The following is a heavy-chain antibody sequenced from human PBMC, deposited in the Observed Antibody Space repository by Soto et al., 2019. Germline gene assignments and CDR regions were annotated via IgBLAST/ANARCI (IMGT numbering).Heavy chain of an antibody. Sequence: QVQLQQWGAGLLKPSETLSLTCAVYGRSFSGYYWSWIRQPPGKGLEWIGEINHSGSTNYNPSLKTRATXSXDPXQNQFSLNLSSVTAADTAVYYCARAYGGNSGVFDYWGQGTLVTVSS. CDR2: INHSGST. V-gene: IGHV4-34*01. CDR1: GRSFSGYY. J-gene: IGHJ4*02. D-gene: IGHD4-17*01. CDR3: ARAYGGNSGVFDY.